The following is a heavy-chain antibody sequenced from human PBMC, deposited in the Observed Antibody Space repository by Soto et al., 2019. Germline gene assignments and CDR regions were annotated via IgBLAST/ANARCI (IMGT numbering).Heavy chain of an antibody. CDR1: GFTFSSYG. CDR3: AKVHETGGLYYYYGMDV. D-gene: IGHD7-27*01. V-gene: IGHV3-30*18. J-gene: IGHJ6*01. CDR2: ISYDGSNK. Sequence: QVQLVESGGGVVQPGRSPRLSCAASGFTFSSYGMHWVRQAPGKGLEWVAVISYDGSNKYYADSVKGRFTISRDNSKNTLYLQMNSLRAEDTAVYYCAKVHETGGLYYYYGMDVW.